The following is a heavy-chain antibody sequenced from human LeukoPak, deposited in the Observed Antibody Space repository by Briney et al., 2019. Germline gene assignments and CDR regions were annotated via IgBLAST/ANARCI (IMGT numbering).Heavy chain of an antibody. CDR2: ISSGGSIV. J-gene: IGHJ4*02. D-gene: IGHD4-11*01. V-gene: IGHV3-48*01. CDR1: GFTFSDYN. Sequence: GGSLRLSCAASGFTFSDYNMDWVRQAPGKGLEWVSFISSGGSIVYYADSVKGRFTISRDSAKNSLYLQMSSLRAEDTAMYYCAREGSYSHYVDYWGQGTLVTVSP. CDR3: AREGSYSHYVDY.